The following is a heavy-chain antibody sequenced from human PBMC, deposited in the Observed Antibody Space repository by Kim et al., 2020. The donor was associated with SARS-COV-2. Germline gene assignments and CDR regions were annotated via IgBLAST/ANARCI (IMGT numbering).Heavy chain of an antibody. Sequence: SQTLSLTCTVSGGSISSYYWSWIRQPPGKGLEWIGYIYYSGSTNYNPSLKSRVTISVDTSKNQFSLKLSSVTAADTAVYYCARHSGYYYDSSGYYPQYYYYYYGMDVWGHGTTVTVSS. J-gene: IGHJ6*02. D-gene: IGHD3-22*01. CDR2: IYYSGST. CDR1: GGSISSYY. V-gene: IGHV4-59*08. CDR3: ARHSGYYYDSSGYYPQYYYYYYGMDV.